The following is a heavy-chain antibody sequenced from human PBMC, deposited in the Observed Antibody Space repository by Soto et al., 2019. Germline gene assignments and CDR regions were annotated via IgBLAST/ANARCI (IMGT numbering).Heavy chain of an antibody. D-gene: IGHD3-10*01. V-gene: IGHV1-69*02. CDR1: GDTFSFYT. J-gene: IGHJ4*02. CDR2: VNPILAMS. CDR3: ATSYGSGSSPFDY. Sequence: QVQLVQSGAEVKKPGSSVKVSCKASGDTFSFYTLNWIRQATGQGFEWVGRVNPILAMSSSAHKFQGRVSMFADKSTGTAYMELRSLRADETAVYYCATSYGSGSSPFDYWGQVTLVTVSS.